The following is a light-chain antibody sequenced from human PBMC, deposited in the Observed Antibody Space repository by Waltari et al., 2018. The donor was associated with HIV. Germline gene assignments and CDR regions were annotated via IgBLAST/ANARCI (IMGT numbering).Light chain of an antibody. CDR2: ELS. CDR3: CSYAGSSTLI. CDR1: SSDVGSYNL. Sequence: SALTQPASVSGSPGQSITISCTGTSSDVGSYNLVSWYQQKPDKAPKLIIYELSKLPSGVSNRFSGSKSGNTASLTISGLQAEDEAAYYCCSYAGSSTLIFGGGTKLTVL. J-gene: IGLJ2*01. V-gene: IGLV2-23*02.